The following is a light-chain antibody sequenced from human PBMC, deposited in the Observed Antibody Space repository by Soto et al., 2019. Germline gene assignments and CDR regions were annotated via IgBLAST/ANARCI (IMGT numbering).Light chain of an antibody. CDR3: QVWNSRSDHLYV. V-gene: IGLV3-21*02. Sequence: ELTQPPSVSLAPGQTARITCGGNNIGTYSVHWYQQKPGQAPVMVVSDDSDRPSGIPERFSGSNSGNTATLTISRVEPGDEADYYCQVWNSRSDHLYVFGTGTKVTVL. CDR1: NIGTYS. J-gene: IGLJ1*01. CDR2: DDS.